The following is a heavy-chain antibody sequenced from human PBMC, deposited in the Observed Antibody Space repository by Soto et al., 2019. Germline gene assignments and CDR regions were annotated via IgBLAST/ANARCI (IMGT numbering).Heavy chain of an antibody. D-gene: IGHD3-22*01. CDR3: ARPIQYYFDTSAQSAWFDP. J-gene: IGHJ5*02. Sequence: GASVKVSCEASGDTFSTYTITCMRQAPGQGLEWMGGIIPRSATSNYAQKFQGRVTITADESTSTAYMELSSLRSEDTAVYYCARPIQYYFDTSAQSAWFDPWGQGTLVTVSS. CDR1: GDTFSTYT. V-gene: IGHV1-69*13. CDR2: IIPRSATS.